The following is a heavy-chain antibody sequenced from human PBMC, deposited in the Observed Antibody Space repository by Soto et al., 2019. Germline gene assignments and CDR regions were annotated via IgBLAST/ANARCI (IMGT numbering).Heavy chain of an antibody. J-gene: IGHJ4*02. CDR2: MNPNSGNT. Sequence: ASVKVSCKASGYTFTSYDINWVRQATGQGLEWMGWMNPNSGNTGYAQKFQGRVTMTRNPSMSTAYMELSSLRSEDTAVYYCTRGSTVAAVIDYWGQGTLVTVSS. CDR1: GYTFTSYD. D-gene: IGHD6-13*01. V-gene: IGHV1-8*01. CDR3: TRGSTVAAVIDY.